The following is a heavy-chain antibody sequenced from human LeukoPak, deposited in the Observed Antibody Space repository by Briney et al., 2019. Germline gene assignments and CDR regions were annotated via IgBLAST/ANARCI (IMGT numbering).Heavy chain of an antibody. CDR3: ARDILRVGAFDI. V-gene: IGHV3-66*01. Sequence: GGSLRLSCAASGFTVSSNYMSWVRQAPGKGLEWVSVIYSGGSTYYADSVKGRFTISRDNSKNTLYLQMSSLRAEDTAVYYCARDILRVGAFDIWGQGTMVTVSS. J-gene: IGHJ3*02. CDR1: GFTVSSNY. CDR2: IYSGGST. D-gene: IGHD2-15*01.